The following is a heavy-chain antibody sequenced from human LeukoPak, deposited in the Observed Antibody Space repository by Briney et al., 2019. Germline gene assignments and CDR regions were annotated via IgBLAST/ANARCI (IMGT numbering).Heavy chain of an antibody. D-gene: IGHD3-22*01. V-gene: IGHV3-7*04. J-gene: IGHJ5*02. CDR3: ARETAMTYYYPDSGGYYQGGGWFDP. CDR1: GFIFSTYA. Sequence: PGGSLRLSCAASGFIFSTYAMDWVRQAPGKGLEWVPNIKQDGSEKYYVDSVKGRFTMSRDNAKNSLYLQMNSLRAEDTAVYYCARETAMTYYYPDSGGYYQGGGWFDPWGQGTLVTVSS. CDR2: IKQDGSEK.